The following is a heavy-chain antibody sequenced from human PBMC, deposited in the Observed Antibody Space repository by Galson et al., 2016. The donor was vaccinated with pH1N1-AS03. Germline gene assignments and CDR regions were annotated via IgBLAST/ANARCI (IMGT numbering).Heavy chain of an antibody. CDR3: ARDSGYGGTFDN. CDR2: INSRSDTI. D-gene: IGHD5-12*01. CDR1: EFTFSIYH. J-gene: IGHJ4*02. Sequence: SLRLSCAASEFTFSIYHMSWVRQAQGKGLEWVSYINSRSDTIYYADSVKGRFTISRDNAKNSLYLRMSSLRDDDTAVYYCARDSGYGGTFDNWGQGALVTVSS. V-gene: IGHV3-48*02.